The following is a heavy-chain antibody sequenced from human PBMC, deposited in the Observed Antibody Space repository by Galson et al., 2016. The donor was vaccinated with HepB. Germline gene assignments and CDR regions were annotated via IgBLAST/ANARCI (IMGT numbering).Heavy chain of an antibody. CDR3: AKADSLYSSGWYPFDY. V-gene: IGHV3-23*01. CDR1: GFTIRSDA. CDR2: ISGGGGSI. Sequence: SLRLSCAASGFTIRSDAMSWVRQAPGKGLEWVSAISGGGGSIYYAAAVKGRVTISRDNSKNTLYLQMNGLRAEDTAVYYCAKADSLYSSGWYPFDYWGQGTLVTVSS. J-gene: IGHJ4*02. D-gene: IGHD6-19*01.